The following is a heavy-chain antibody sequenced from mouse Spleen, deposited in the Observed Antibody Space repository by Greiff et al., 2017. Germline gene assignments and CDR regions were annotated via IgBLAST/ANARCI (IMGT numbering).Heavy chain of an antibody. J-gene: IGHJ2*01. CDR3: ARPYYYGSSYVPYFDY. Sequence: VQLQQSGAELVKPGASVKISCKASGYAFSSYWMNWVKQRPGKGLEWIGQIYPGDGDTNYNGKFKGKATLTADKSSSTAYMQLSSLTSEDSAVYFCARPYYYGSSYVPYFDYWGQGTTLTVSS. V-gene: IGHV1-80*01. D-gene: IGHD1-1*01. CDR1: GYAFSSYW. CDR2: IYPGDGDT.